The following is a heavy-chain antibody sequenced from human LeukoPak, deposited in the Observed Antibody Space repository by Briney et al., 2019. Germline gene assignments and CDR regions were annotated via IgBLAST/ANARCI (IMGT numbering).Heavy chain of an antibody. J-gene: IGHJ4*02. D-gene: IGHD4-17*01. Sequence: PSETLSLTCAVSGGSFNGYYWTWMRQPPGKGLEWIGEINHSGNANYNPSLKSRVTISLDMSENHFSLKLTPVTAADTAVYYCARGQGTVTTHWGQGTLVTVSS. CDR1: GGSFNGYY. V-gene: IGHV4-34*01. CDR2: INHSGNA. CDR3: ARGQGTVTTH.